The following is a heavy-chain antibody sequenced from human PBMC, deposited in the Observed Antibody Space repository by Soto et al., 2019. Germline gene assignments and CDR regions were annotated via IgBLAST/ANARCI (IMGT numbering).Heavy chain of an antibody. V-gene: IGHV4-31*03. J-gene: IGHJ5*02. D-gene: IGHD2-8*01. Sequence: SETLSLTCTVSGGPISSGGYYWSWIRQHPGKGLEWIGYIYYSGSTYYNPSLKSRVTISVDTSKNQFSLKLSSVTAADTAVYYCARVTDGSGVFDPWGQGTLVTVSS. CDR2: IYYSGST. CDR3: ARVTDGSGVFDP. CDR1: GGPISSGGYY.